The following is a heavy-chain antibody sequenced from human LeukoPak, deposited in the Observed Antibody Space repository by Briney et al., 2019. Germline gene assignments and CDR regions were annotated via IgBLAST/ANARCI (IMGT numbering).Heavy chain of an antibody. J-gene: IGHJ4*02. CDR2: INSDGSST. Sequence: GGSLRLSXAASGFTFSSYWMHWVRQAPGKGLVWVSRINSDGSSTSYADSVKGRFTISRDNAKNTLYLQMNSLRAEDTAVYYCARGMVVAAKVLVYWGQGTLVTVSS. CDR1: GFTFSSYW. V-gene: IGHV3-74*01. D-gene: IGHD2-15*01. CDR3: ARGMVVAAKVLVY.